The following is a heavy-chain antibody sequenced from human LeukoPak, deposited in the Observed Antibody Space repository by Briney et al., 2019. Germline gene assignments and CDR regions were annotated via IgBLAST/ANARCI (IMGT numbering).Heavy chain of an antibody. Sequence: GGSLRLSCAASGFTFSSYAMSWVRQAPGKGLEWVSAISGSGGSTYYADSVKGRFTISRDNSKNTLYLQMNSLRAEDTAVYYCATSRPKYSSGWYFDYWGQGTLVTVSS. V-gene: IGHV3-23*01. CDR3: ATSRPKYSSGWYFDY. CDR2: ISGSGGST. CDR1: GFTFSSYA. D-gene: IGHD6-19*01. J-gene: IGHJ4*02.